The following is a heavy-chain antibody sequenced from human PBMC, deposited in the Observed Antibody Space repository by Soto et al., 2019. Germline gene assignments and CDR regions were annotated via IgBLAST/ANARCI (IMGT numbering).Heavy chain of an antibody. CDR2: MYNSGTI. J-gene: IGHJ3*02. V-gene: IGHV4-59*01. CDR1: GGSINGFY. Sequence: SETLSITCTVSGGSINGFYWSWLRQPPGKGLGWIGYMYNSGTINNNPSLKSRVTMLIDRSTNQFSLRLTSVTAADPAVYYCGRLIGSKTRCLKLKGFDIGGKGTRVT. CDR3: GRLIGSKTRCLKLKGFDI. D-gene: IGHD2-21*01.